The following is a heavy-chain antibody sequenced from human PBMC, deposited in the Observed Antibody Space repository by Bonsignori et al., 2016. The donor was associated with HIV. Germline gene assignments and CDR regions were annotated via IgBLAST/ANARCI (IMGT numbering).Heavy chain of an antibody. D-gene: IGHD5-12*01. CDR2: INHSGST. CDR3: ARVGRRLRVRGFDP. Sequence: RQAPGKGLEWIGEINHSGSTNYNPSLKSRVTISVDTSKNQFSLKLSSVTAADTAVYYCARVGRRLRVRGFDPWGQGTLVTVSS. V-gene: IGHV4-34*01. J-gene: IGHJ5*02.